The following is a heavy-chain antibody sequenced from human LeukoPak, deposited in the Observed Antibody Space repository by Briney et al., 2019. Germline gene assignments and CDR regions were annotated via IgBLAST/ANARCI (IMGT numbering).Heavy chain of an antibody. Sequence: PGGSLRLSCAASGFTFSSYEMNWVRQAPGKGLEWVSYISSSGSTIYYADSVKGRFTISRDNAKNSLYLQMNSLRAEDTAVYYCASYNRGGVTGAFDIWGQGTMVTVSS. D-gene: IGHD1-14*01. J-gene: IGHJ3*02. CDR3: ASYNRGGVTGAFDI. CDR1: GFTFSSYE. CDR2: ISSSGSTI. V-gene: IGHV3-48*03.